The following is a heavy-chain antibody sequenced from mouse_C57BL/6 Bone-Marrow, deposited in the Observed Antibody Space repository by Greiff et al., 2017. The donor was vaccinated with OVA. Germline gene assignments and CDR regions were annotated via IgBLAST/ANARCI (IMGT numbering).Heavy chain of an antibody. Sequence: EVHLVESGPELVKPGASVKISCKASGYSFTDYYLNWVKQSTGQSLEWIGVINPNYGTTSYNQKFKGKATLTVDQSSSTAYMQLNSLTSEDSAVYYCARDGNGYDAFDYWGQGTTLTVSA. J-gene: IGHJ2*01. CDR2: INPNYGTT. V-gene: IGHV1-39*01. D-gene: IGHD2-2*01. CDR1: GYSFTDYY. CDR3: ARDGNGYDAFDY.